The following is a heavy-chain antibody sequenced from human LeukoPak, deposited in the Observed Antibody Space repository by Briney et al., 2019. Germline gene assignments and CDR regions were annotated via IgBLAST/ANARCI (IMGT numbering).Heavy chain of an antibody. Sequence: SDTLSLTCTVSGDPVRSTGYYWGWIRQPPGKGVEWIGTIFYCGSTYYNPSLKSRVTISEDTSRNQFSLILSSMNAADTAVYYCAKAEAHYSHSSCLYAFVVWAEGQRLASL. CDR1: GDPVRSTGYY. CDR2: IFYCGST. CDR3: AKAEAHYSHSSCLYAFVV. D-gene: IGHD3-22*01. V-gene: IGHV4-39*01. J-gene: IGHJ3*01.